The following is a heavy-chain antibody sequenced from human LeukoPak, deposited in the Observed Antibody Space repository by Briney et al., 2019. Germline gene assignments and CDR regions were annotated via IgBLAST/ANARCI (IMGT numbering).Heavy chain of an antibody. Sequence: GASVKVSCKASGYTFTGYYMHWVRQAPGQGLEWMGWINPNSGGTNYAQKFQGRVTMTRGTSISTAYMELSRLRSDDTAVYYCARDRAPLGDFWSGYYPPEIDYFDYWGQGTLVTVSS. CDR1: GYTFTGYY. V-gene: IGHV1-2*02. J-gene: IGHJ4*02. CDR2: INPNSGGT. CDR3: ARDRAPLGDFWSGYYPPEIDYFDY. D-gene: IGHD3-3*01.